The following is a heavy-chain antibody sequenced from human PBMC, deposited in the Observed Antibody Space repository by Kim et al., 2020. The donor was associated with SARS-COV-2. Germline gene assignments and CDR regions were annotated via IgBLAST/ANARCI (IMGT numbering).Heavy chain of an antibody. CDR1: GFTFSSYS. D-gene: IGHD3-22*01. CDR2: ISSSSSTI. CDR3: ARGARIGRRAQYDSSGYYLDY. V-gene: IGHV3-48*02. Sequence: GGSLRLSCAASGFTFSSYSMNWVRQAPGKGLEWVSYISSSSSTIYYADSVKGRFTISRDNAKNSLYLQMNSLRDEDTAVYYCARGARIGRRAQYDSSGYYLDYWGQGALVTVSS. J-gene: IGHJ4*02.